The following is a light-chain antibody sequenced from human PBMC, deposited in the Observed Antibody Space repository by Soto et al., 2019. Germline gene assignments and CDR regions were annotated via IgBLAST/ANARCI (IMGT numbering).Light chain of an antibody. CDR1: QRISSY. Sequence: DIQMTRSPSSLSASVGGRVTITCRASQRISSYLNWYQQKPGKAPKRLIYAASRLQSGVPSRFSGSGSGTDFTLTISRLQPEDFATYYCQQSYSTPRTFGPGPTVDSK. CDR3: QQSYSTPRT. CDR2: AAS. V-gene: IGKV1-39*01. J-gene: IGKJ1*01.